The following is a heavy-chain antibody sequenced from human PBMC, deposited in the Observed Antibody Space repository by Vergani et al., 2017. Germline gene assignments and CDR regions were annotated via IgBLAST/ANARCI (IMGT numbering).Heavy chain of an antibody. V-gene: IGHV3-23*01. Sequence: EVQLLESGGGLVQPGGSLRLSFAASGFTVSSNYMSWVRQAPGKGLEWVSVISGSGGSTYYADSVKGRFTISRDNSKNTLYLQMNSLRAEDTAVYYCAKDFLATYYYGSGSYSGFDYWGQGTLVTVSS. CDR3: AKDFLATYYYGSGSYSGFDY. D-gene: IGHD3-10*01. J-gene: IGHJ4*02. CDR1: GFTVSSNY. CDR2: ISGSGGST.